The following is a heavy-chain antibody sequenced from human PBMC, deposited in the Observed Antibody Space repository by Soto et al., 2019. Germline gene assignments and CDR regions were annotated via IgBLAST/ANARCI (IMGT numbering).Heavy chain of an antibody. V-gene: IGHV4-31*03. Sequence: SETLSLTCTVSGGSISSGGYYWSWIRQHPVKGLEWIGYIYYSGSTYYNPSLKSRVTISVDTSKNQFSLKLSSVTAADTAVYYCARDSRTPSGGMDVWGQGTTVNVSS. CDR2: IYYSGST. J-gene: IGHJ6*02. CDR1: GGSISSGGYY. CDR3: ARDSRTPSGGMDV.